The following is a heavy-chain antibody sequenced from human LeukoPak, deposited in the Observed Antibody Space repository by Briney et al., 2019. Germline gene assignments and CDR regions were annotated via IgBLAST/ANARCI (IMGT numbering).Heavy chain of an antibody. D-gene: IGHD4-17*01. Sequence: SETLSLTCTVSGGSISSGGYYWSWIRQPPGKGLEWIGYIYHSGSTYYNPSLKSRDTISVDRSKNQFSLKLSSVTAADTAVYYCARSAYGDYDGGYWGQGTLVTVSS. CDR2: IYHSGST. V-gene: IGHV4-30-2*01. J-gene: IGHJ4*02. CDR3: ARSAYGDYDGGY. CDR1: GGSISSGGYY.